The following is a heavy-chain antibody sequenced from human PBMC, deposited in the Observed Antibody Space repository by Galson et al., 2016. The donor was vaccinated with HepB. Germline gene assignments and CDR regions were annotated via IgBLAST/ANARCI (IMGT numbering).Heavy chain of an antibody. Sequence: SLRLSCAVSGFTFDEYAMHWVRQAPGKGLEWVSGINWGGGLGYADSVKGRFTISRDNAKNSLYLQMNSLRADDTALYYCAKDIVVAGTRTLDCWGQGTLVTVST. CDR3: AKDIVVAGTRTLDC. V-gene: IGHV3-9*01. D-gene: IGHD6-19*01. CDR1: GFTFDEYA. J-gene: IGHJ4*02. CDR2: INWGGGL.